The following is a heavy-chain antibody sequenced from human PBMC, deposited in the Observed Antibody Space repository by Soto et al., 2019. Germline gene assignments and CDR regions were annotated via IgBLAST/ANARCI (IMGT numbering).Heavy chain of an antibody. CDR1: GFTFDDYA. J-gene: IGHJ4*02. V-gene: IGHV3-9*01. CDR2: ISWNSGSI. CDR3: AKDIGPFIYCSSTSCYFDY. D-gene: IGHD2-2*01. Sequence: GGSLRLSCAASGFTFDDYAMHWVRQAPGKGLEWVSGISWNSGSIGYADSVKGRFTISRDNAKNSLYLQMNSLRAEDTALYYCAKDIGPFIYCSSTSCYFDYWGQGTLVTVSS.